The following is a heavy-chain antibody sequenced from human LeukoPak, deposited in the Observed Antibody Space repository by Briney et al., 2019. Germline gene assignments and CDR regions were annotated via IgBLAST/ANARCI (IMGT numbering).Heavy chain of an antibody. Sequence: ASVKVSCKTSGYTFTSYGISWMRQAPGQGLEWMGWISAYNGDTNFARKFQGRVTMTTDRSTSTAYMELSSLRSDDTAVYYCARRPIGDYYYYMDVWGKGTTVTVSS. CDR1: GYTFTSYG. J-gene: IGHJ6*03. CDR3: ARRPIGDYYYYMDV. D-gene: IGHD3-16*02. V-gene: IGHV1-18*01. CDR2: ISAYNGDT.